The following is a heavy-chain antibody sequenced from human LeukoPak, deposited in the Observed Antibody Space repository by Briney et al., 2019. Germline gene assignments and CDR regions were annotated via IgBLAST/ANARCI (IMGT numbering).Heavy chain of an antibody. Sequence: GGSLRLPCAPSRYPDRLHYMICARQATGKALEWLSFMYSGGSTYYADSVNGRFTISRDNSKNTLYLQMNSLRAEDTAVYYCARYDRSSGWYSGDAFDIWGQGTMVTVSS. CDR1: RYPDRLHY. CDR3: ARYDRSSGWYSGDAFDI. D-gene: IGHD6-19*01. CDR2: MYSGGST. V-gene: IGHV3-66*01. J-gene: IGHJ3*02.